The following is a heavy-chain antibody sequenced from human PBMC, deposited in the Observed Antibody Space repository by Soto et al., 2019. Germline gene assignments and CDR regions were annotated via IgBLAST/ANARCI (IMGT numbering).Heavy chain of an antibody. Sequence: GGSLRLSCAASGFTFSSYSMNWVRQAPGKGLEWVSSISSSSSYIYYADSVKGRFTISRDNAKNSLYLQMNSLRAEDTAVYYCATYSSSGSGQPYSCWGQGTLVTVSS. J-gene: IGHJ4*02. V-gene: IGHV3-21*01. CDR3: ATYSSSGSGQPYSC. D-gene: IGHD6-13*01. CDR1: GFTFSSYS. CDR2: ISSSSSYI.